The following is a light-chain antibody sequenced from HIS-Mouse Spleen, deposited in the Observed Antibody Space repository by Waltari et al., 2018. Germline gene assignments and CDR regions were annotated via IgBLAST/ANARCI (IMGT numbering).Light chain of an antibody. Sequence: SYELTQPPSVSVSPGQTARITCSGDALPKKYAYWYQQKSGQAPVLVSDGDSKRPSGIPERFSGSSSGTMATLTISGAQVEDEADYYGYSTDSSGNHRVFGGGTKLTVL. J-gene: IGLJ2*01. CDR1: ALPKKY. CDR3: YSTDSSGNHRV. CDR2: GDS. V-gene: IGLV3-10*01.